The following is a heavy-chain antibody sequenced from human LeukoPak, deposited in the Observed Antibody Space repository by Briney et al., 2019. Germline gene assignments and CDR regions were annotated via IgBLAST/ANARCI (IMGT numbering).Heavy chain of an antibody. Sequence: GGSLRLSCAASGFTFSSYWMSWVRQAPGKGLEWVANIKQDGREKYYVDSVKGRFTISRDNAKNSLYLQMKSLRAEDTAVYYCARFRTAMQLWKGYYFDYWGQGTRVTVSS. CDR3: ARFRTAMQLWKGYYFDY. CDR2: IKQDGREK. D-gene: IGHD5-18*01. J-gene: IGHJ4*02. V-gene: IGHV3-7*01. CDR1: GFTFSSYW.